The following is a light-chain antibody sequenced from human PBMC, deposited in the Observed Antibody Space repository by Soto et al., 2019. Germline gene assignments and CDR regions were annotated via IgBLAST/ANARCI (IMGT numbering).Light chain of an antibody. V-gene: IGKV3-20*01. CDR3: QQHGTSPRT. CDR1: QSVSSIY. Sequence: EIVLTQSPGTLSLSPGERATLSCRASQSVSSIYLAWYQQKPGQAPRLLIYDASSRATGIPDRFSGSGSGTDFTLTISRLEPEDFAVYYCQQHGTSPRTFGQGTKVEIK. CDR2: DAS. J-gene: IGKJ1*01.